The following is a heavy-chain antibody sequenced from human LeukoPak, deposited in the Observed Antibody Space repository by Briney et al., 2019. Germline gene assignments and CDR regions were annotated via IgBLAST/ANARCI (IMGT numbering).Heavy chain of an antibody. V-gene: IGHV4-4*07. D-gene: IGHD3-10*01. CDR1: GGSISNYY. CDR2: IYTSGST. J-gene: IGHJ6*03. CDR3: ARDRAYGSGSYYYYYYMDV. Sequence: PSETLSLTCTVSGGSISNYYWSWIRQPAGKGLEWIGRIYTSGSTNYNPSLKSRVTMSVDTSKNQFSLKLSSVTAADTAVYYCARDRAYGSGSYYYYYYMDVWGKGTTVTISS.